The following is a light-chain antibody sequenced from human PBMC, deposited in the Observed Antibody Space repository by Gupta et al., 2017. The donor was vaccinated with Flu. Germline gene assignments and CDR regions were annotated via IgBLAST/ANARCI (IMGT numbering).Light chain of an antibody. Sequence: DVQMTQSPSSLSASIGDRVTITCRASQNINKFLNWYQHKPGKAPKLLIVAASILQGGVPSRFNGSGSGTEFTLTITRLQAEDFATYYCQQPDSPPNTFGGGTKVEIK. CDR3: QQPDSPPNT. V-gene: IGKV1-39*01. J-gene: IGKJ4*01. CDR2: AAS. CDR1: QNINKF.